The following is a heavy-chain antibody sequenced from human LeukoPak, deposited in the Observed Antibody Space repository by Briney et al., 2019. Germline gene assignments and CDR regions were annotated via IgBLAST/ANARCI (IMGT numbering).Heavy chain of an antibody. CDR1: GFTFSSYA. CDR2: ISGSGGST. CDR3: AKNAGWYCSSTSSYSLKSSSKGTYYYYMDV. Sequence: GGSLRLSCAASGFTFSSYAMSWVRQAPGKGLEWVSAISGSGGSTYYADSVKGRFTISRDNSRNTLYLQMNSLRAEDTAVYYCAKNAGWYCSSTSSYSLKSSSKGTYYYYMDVWGKGTTVTVSS. D-gene: IGHD2-2*01. V-gene: IGHV3-23*01. J-gene: IGHJ6*03.